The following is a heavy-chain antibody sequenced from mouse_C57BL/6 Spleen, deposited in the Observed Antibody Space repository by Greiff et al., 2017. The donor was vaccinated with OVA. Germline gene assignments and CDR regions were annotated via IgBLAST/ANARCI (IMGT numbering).Heavy chain of an antibody. Sequence: VESGGGLVKPGGSLKLSCAASGFTFSDYGMHWVRQAPEKGLEWVAYISSGSSTIYYADTVKGRFTISRDNAKNTLFLQMTSLRSEDTAMYYCARPYDYAAWFAYWGQGTLVTVSA. CDR1: GFTFSDYG. D-gene: IGHD2-4*01. V-gene: IGHV5-17*01. CDR2: ISSGSSTI. J-gene: IGHJ3*01. CDR3: ARPYDYAAWFAY.